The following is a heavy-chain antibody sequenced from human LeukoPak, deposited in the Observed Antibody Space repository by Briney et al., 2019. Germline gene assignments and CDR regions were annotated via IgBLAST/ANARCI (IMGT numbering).Heavy chain of an antibody. CDR3: AKREIAAAGFDY. CDR2: ITGSGGST. J-gene: IGHJ4*02. V-gene: IGHV3-23*01. Sequence: GGSLRLSCAASGLTFSTYVMSWVRQAPGKGLEWVSAITGSGGSTYYADSVKGRFTISRDNSKNTLYLQMNSLRAEDTAVYYCAKREIAAAGFDYWGQGTLVTVSS. D-gene: IGHD6-13*01. CDR1: GLTFSTYV.